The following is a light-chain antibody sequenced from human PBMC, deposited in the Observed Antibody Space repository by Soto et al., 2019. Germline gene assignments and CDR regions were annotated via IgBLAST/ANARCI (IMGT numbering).Light chain of an antibody. CDR3: QQFGTSPQT. J-gene: IGKJ1*01. V-gene: IGKV3-20*01. CDR1: QAVRSSY. Sequence: EIVLTQSPGTLSLSPGERATLSCSASQAVRSSYLAWYQQKPGQAPRLLFYGPSTRATGIPDRFTGRGSGTDFTLTISRLEPEDFAVYYCQQFGTSPQTFGEGTKVEIK. CDR2: GPS.